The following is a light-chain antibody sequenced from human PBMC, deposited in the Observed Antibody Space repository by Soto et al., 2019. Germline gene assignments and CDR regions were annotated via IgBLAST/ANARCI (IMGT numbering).Light chain of an antibody. CDR1: SSDVGSYNR. J-gene: IGLJ2*01. CDR2: EVS. CDR3: SLYTSSSTL. Sequence: QSALTQPPSVSGSPGQSVTISCTGTSSDVGSYNRVSWYQQPPGTAPKLMIYEVSNRPSGVPDRFSGSKSSNTASLTISGLQAEDEADYYCSLYTSSSTLFGGGTKLTVL. V-gene: IGLV2-18*01.